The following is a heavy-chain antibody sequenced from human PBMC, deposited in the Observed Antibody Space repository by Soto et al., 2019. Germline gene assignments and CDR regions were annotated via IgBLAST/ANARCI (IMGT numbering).Heavy chain of an antibody. D-gene: IGHD6-19*01. CDR3: AKGSANPGF. CDR1: GFTFTSFA. J-gene: IGHJ4*02. Sequence: GGSLRICCAASGFTFTSFAMTWVRQAPGKGLEWVSSISASGGTTYYADSVKGRFTISRDNTKNMLDLQMSSLRAEDTAVYYCAKGSANPGFRGQGTLVTVSS. CDR2: ISASGGTT. V-gene: IGHV3-23*01.